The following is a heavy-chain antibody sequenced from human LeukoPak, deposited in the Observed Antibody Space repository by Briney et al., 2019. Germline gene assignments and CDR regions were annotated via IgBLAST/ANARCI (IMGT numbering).Heavy chain of an antibody. V-gene: IGHV5-51*01. CDR3: ARPGIAVKDGMDV. D-gene: IGHD6-19*01. Sequence: KAGESLKISCKGSGYSFTSYWIGWVRQMPGKGLEWMGIIYPGDSDTRYSPSFQGQVTISADKSISTAYLQWSSLKASDTAMYYCARPGIAVKDGMDVWGQGTTVTVSS. CDR1: GYSFTSYW. J-gene: IGHJ6*02. CDR2: IYPGDSDT.